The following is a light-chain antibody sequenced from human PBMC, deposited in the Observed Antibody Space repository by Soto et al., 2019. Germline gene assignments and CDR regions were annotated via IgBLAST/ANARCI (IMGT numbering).Light chain of an antibody. CDR1: NIGSKS. Sequence: SYELTQPPSVSVAPGQTARITWGGNNIGSKSVHWYQQKPGQAPVLVVYDDSDRPSGIPERFSGSNSGNTATLTISRVDAGDEADYYCQVWDSSSDHYVFGNGTKVTVL. J-gene: IGLJ1*01. CDR2: DDS. V-gene: IGLV3-21*02. CDR3: QVWDSSSDHYV.